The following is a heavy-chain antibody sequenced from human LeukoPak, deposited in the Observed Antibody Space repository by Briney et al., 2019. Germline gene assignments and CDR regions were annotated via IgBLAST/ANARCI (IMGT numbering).Heavy chain of an antibody. CDR2: ITGSGGST. Sequence: GGSLRLSCAASGFTFSSYAMSWVRQAPGKGLEWVSAITGSGGSTYYANSVKGRFTISRDNPKNTLSLQMNSLRAEDTALYYCASDPYSSGWYGNNAFDIWGQGTMVTVSS. D-gene: IGHD6-19*01. J-gene: IGHJ3*02. CDR1: GFTFSSYA. V-gene: IGHV3-23*01. CDR3: ASDPYSSGWYGNNAFDI.